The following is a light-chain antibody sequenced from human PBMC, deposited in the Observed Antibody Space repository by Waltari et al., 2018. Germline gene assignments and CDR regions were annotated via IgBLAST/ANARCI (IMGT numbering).Light chain of an antibody. CDR2: SND. V-gene: IGLV1-44*01. CDR1: SSNLGTNP. Sequence: QSVLTQPPSASGTPGQRVTISCSGSSSNLGTNPVNWYQQLPGAAPKLLLYSNDQRPSGFPDRCSGSKSGTSASLGISGLQSEDDADYYCATWDDSLNGQLFGGVTKLTVL. J-gene: IGLJ2*01. CDR3: ATWDDSLNGQL.